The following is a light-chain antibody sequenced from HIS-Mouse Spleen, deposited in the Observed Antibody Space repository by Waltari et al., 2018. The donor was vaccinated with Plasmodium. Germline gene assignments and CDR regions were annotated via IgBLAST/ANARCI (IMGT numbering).Light chain of an antibody. CDR2: LNSDGSH. CDR3: QTWGTGIRV. Sequence: QLVLTQSPSASASLGASVKLTCTLSSGHSSSAIAWHQQQPETGPRYLMKLNSDGSHSKGDGIPDRFSGSSSGAERYLTISSLQSEDEADYYCQTWGTGIRVFGGGTKLTVL. V-gene: IGLV4-69*01. CDR1: SGHSSSA. J-gene: IGLJ3*02.